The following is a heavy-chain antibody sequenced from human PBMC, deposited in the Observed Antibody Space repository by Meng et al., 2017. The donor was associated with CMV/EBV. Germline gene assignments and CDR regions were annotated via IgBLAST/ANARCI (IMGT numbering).Heavy chain of an antibody. CDR1: GGSFSGYY. J-gene: IGHJ4*02. Sequence: QVQLQQWGAGLLKPSETLSLTCAVYGGSFSGYYWSWIRQPPGKGLEWIGEINHSGSTNYNPSLKNRVTISVDTSKNQFSLKLSSVTAADTAVYYCARAPITMMAVLDYWGQGTLVTVSS. CDR2: INHSGST. V-gene: IGHV4-34*01. D-gene: IGHD3-22*01. CDR3: ARAPITMMAVLDY.